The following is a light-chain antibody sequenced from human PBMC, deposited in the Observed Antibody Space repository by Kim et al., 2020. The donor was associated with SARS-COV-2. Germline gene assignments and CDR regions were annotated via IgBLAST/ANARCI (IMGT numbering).Light chain of an antibody. CDR2: GRN. J-gene: IGLJ3*02. Sequence: ALGQTVRITCQGDSLRNYYASWYQQKPRQAPVVVIYGRNDRPSGIPDRFSGSNSRNTASLTITGAQAEDEANYYCNSRDSSGNHLVFGGGTQLTVL. CDR3: NSRDSSGNHLV. V-gene: IGLV3-19*01. CDR1: SLRNYY.